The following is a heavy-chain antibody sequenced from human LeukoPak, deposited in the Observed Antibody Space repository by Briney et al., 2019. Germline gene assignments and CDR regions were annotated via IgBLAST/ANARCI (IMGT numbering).Heavy chain of an antibody. CDR3: AKAELGVDTFFDY. V-gene: IGHV3-23*01. D-gene: IGHD3-3*01. CDR2: LSGSGAGT. J-gene: IGHJ4*02. Sequence: GGSLRLSCAASGFPLRSYNMNWVRQASGKGLEWVATLSGSGAGTYYSDSVQGRFTISRDNSKRTLFLQMNSLRAEDTAFYYCAKAELGVDTFFDYWGQGTLVTVSS. CDR1: GFPLRSYN.